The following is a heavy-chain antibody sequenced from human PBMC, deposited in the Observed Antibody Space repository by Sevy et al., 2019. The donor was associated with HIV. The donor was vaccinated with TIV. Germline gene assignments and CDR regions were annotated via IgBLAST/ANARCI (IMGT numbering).Heavy chain of an antibody. CDR2: LRSKDYGGAT. D-gene: IGHD3-22*01. J-gene: IGHJ4*02. CDR3: TRGYYYDSSGYSDY. V-gene: IGHV3-49*03. Sequence: GGSLRLSCTGSGFTFGDYAMSWFRRAPGMGLEWVGCLRSKDYGGATEYAASVKGRFTISRDDSKSIADLQMNSLKTEDTAVYYCTRGYYYDSSGYSDYWGQGTLVTVSS. CDR1: GFTFGDYA.